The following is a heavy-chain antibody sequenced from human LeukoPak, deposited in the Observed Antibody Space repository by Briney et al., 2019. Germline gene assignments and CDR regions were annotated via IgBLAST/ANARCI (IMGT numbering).Heavy chain of an antibody. CDR2: ISGSGGST. Sequence: GGSLRLSCAASGFTFSSYAMNWVRQAPGKGLEWVSAISGSGGSTYYADSVKGRFTISRDNSKNTLYLQMNSLIAEDTAVYYCAKGGYYDFWSGSPPSLDYGGQGTLVTVSS. V-gene: IGHV3-23*01. CDR1: GFTFSSYA. D-gene: IGHD3-3*01. J-gene: IGHJ4*02. CDR3: AKGGYYDFWSGSPPSLDY.